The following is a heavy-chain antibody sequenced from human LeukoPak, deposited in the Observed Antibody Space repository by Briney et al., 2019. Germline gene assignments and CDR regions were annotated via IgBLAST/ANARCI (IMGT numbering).Heavy chain of an antibody. Sequence: MLSETLSLTCAVYGGSFSGYYWSWIRQPPGKGLEWIGEINHSGSTNYNPSLKSRVTISVDTSKNQFSLKLSSVTAADTAVYYCARDNIVVVPAARYYMDVWGKGTTVTVSS. CDR2: INHSGST. J-gene: IGHJ6*03. CDR1: GGSFSGYY. CDR3: ARDNIVVVPAARYYMDV. D-gene: IGHD2-2*01. V-gene: IGHV4-34*01.